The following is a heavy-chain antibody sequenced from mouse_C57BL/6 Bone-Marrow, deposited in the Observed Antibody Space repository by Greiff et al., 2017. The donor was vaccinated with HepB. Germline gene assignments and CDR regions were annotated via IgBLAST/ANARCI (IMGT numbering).Heavy chain of an antibody. CDR1: GYAFSSYW. J-gene: IGHJ4*01. CDR3: ARDGYGSTLYAMDY. CDR2: IYPGDGDT. D-gene: IGHD1-1*01. V-gene: IGHV1-80*01. Sequence: QVQLQQSGAELVKPGASVKISCKASGYAFSSYWMNWVKQRPGKGLEWIGQIYPGDGDTNYNGKFKGKATLTADKSSSTAYMQLRSLTSEDSAVYFCARDGYGSTLYAMDYWGQGTSVTVSS.